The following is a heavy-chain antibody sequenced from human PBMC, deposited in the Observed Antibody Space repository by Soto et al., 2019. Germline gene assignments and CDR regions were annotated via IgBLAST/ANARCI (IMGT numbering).Heavy chain of an antibody. CDR3: ATIPTYYYGSGSYSRLDYFDY. CDR1: GFTFSSYW. Sequence: GGSLRLSCAASGFTFSSYWMSWVRQAPGKGLEWVANIKQDGSEKYYVDSVKGRFTISRDNAKNSLYLQMNSLRAEDTAVYYCATIPTYYYGSGSYSRLDYFDYWGQGTLVTVSS. V-gene: IGHV3-7*01. J-gene: IGHJ4*02. CDR2: IKQDGSEK. D-gene: IGHD3-10*01.